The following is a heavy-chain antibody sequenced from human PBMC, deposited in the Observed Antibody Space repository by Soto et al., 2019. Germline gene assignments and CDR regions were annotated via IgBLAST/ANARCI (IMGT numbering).Heavy chain of an antibody. D-gene: IGHD3-3*01. J-gene: IGHJ4*02. CDR1: GFTFSSHG. Sequence: PGGSLRLSCAASGFTFSSHGMHRVRQAPGKGLEWVAVIWYDGSNKYYADSVKGRFTISRDNSKNTLYLQMNSLRAEDTAVYYCAREDYDFWSGSPHPIGYWGQGALVTVSS. CDR3: AREDYDFWSGSPHPIGY. V-gene: IGHV3-33*01. CDR2: IWYDGSNK.